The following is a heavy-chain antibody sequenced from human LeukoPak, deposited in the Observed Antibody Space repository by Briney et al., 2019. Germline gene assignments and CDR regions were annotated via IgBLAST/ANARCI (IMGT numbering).Heavy chain of an antibody. D-gene: IGHD4-17*01. CDR1: GGSISSSSYY. V-gene: IGHV4-39*07. CDR3: ARVLRTVTTE. J-gene: IGHJ4*02. CDR2: IYYSGST. Sequence: SETLSLTCTVSGGSISSSSYYWGWIRQPPGKGLEWIGRIYYSGSTYYNPSLKSRVTISVDTSKNQFSLKLTSVTAADTAVYYCARVLRTVTTEWGQGTLVTVSS.